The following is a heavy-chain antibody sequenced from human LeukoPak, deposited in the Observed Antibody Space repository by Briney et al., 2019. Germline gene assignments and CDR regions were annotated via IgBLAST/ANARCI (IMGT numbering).Heavy chain of an antibody. CDR3: ARDPEYSSSSSLFDP. CDR1: GYTFTSYA. CDR2: INAGNGNT. Sequence: ASVKVSCKASGYTFTSYAMHWVRQAPGQRLEWMGWINAGNGNTKYSQKFQGRVTITRDTSASTAYMELSSVRSEDTAVYYCARDPEYSSSSSLFDPWGQGTLVTVSS. D-gene: IGHD6-6*01. V-gene: IGHV1-3*01. J-gene: IGHJ5*02.